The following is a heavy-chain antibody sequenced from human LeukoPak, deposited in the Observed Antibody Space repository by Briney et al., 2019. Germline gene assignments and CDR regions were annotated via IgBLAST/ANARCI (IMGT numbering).Heavy chain of an antibody. CDR3: AKGHGWEASYYYYYMDV. CDR2: ISSSSTYI. CDR1: GFTFSSYN. D-gene: IGHD1-26*01. Sequence: GGSLRLSCAASGFTFSSYNMNWVRQAPGKGLEWVSSISSSSTYIYYADSVKGRFTISRDNAKNSLYLQMNSLRAEDTAVYYCAKGHGWEASYYYYYMDVWGKGTTVTISS. J-gene: IGHJ6*03. V-gene: IGHV3-21*01.